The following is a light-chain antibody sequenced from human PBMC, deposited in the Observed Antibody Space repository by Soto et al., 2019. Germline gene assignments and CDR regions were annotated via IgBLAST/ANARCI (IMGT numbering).Light chain of an antibody. Sequence: QSVLTQPASVSGSPGQSITISCTGTSSDVGAYNYVSWFQQYPGKAPKLMIYDVSNRPSGVSNRFSGSKSGNTASLTISGLQAEDEADYYCCSYTSSTTYACGTGTRVTVL. CDR3: CSYTSSTTYA. CDR1: SSDVGAYNY. CDR2: DVS. J-gene: IGLJ1*01. V-gene: IGLV2-14*01.